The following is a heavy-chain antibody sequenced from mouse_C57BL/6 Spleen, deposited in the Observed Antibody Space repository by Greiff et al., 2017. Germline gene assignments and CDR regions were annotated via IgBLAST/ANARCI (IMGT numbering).Heavy chain of an antibody. CDR2: INPNNGGT. CDR1: GYTFTDYY. D-gene: IGHD2-1*01. Sequence: EVQLQQSGPELVKPGASVKISCKASGYTFTDYYMNWVKQSRGKRLEWIGDINPNNGGTSYNQKFKGKATLTVDKSSSTAYMELRSLTSEDSAVYYCAIGNPYYYAMDYWGQGTSVTVSS. CDR3: AIGNPYYYAMDY. J-gene: IGHJ4*01. V-gene: IGHV1-26*01.